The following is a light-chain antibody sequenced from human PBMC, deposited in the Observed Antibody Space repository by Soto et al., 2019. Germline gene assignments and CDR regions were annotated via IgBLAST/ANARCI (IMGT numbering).Light chain of an antibody. Sequence: QSALTQPASVSGSPGQSITISCTGTSSDVGGYNYVSWYQQHPGKAPKLMIYDVSNRPSGVSNRFSGSKSGNTASLTISGLPSDDEADYYCRSYTSSSTLVVFGGGTKLTVL. V-gene: IGLV2-14*01. J-gene: IGLJ2*01. CDR1: SSDVGGYNY. CDR2: DVS. CDR3: RSYTSSSTLVV.